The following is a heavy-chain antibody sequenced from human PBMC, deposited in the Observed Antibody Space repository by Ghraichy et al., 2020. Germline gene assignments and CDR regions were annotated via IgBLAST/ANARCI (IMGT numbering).Heavy chain of an antibody. Sequence: ASVKVSCKASGYTFTNYSINWVRQAPGQGLEWMGWISAYNGNTDYAQKFRGRVTMTTDTSTSTAYMELRSLRSDDTAVYYCARVLEVVYVYGSGRQGALDYWGQGTVVTVSS. V-gene: IGHV1-18*01. CDR3: ARVLEVVYVYGSGRQGALDY. CDR1: GYTFTNYS. D-gene: IGHD3-10*01. J-gene: IGHJ4*02. CDR2: ISAYNGNT.